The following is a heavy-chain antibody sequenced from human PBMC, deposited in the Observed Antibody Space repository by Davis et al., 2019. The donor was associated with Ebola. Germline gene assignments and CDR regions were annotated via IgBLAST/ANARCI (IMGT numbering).Heavy chain of an antibody. D-gene: IGHD4-17*01. CDR1: GGTFSSYA. Sequence: SVKVSCKASGGTFSSYAISWVRQAPGQGLEWLGAIIPIFGTANYAQKLQGRVTMTTDTSTSTAYMELRSLRSDDTAVYYCARETTTVTTGWFDPWGQGTLVTVSS. CDR3: ARETTTVTTGWFDP. J-gene: IGHJ5*02. V-gene: IGHV1-69*05. CDR2: IIPIFGTA.